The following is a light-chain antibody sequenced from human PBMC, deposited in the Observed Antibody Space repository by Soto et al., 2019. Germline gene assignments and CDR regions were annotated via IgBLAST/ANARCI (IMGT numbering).Light chain of an antibody. CDR1: QTISSW. V-gene: IGKV1-5*03. CDR2: EAS. J-gene: IGKJ1*01. Sequence: DIQMTQSPSTLSASVGDRVTITCRASQTISSWLAWYQQKPGKAPKLLIYEASRLESGVPSRFSGSGSGTEFTLTISSLXPDDFXTYYCQQYDSYRTFGQGTKVEIK. CDR3: QQYDSYRT.